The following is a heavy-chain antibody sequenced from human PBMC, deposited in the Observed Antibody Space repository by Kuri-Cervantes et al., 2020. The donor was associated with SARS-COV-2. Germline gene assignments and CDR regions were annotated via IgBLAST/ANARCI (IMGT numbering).Heavy chain of an antibody. CDR1: GFTFRSYA. CDR3: AKDLGGSGWHPVDY. D-gene: IGHD6-19*01. CDR2: ISGSGGGT. J-gene: IGHJ4*02. Sequence: LSLTCAASGFTFRSYAMSWVRQAPGKGLEWVAAISGSGGGTYYADSVKGRFTISRDNSKNTLYLQMNSLRAEDTAVYYCAKDLGGSGWHPVDYWGQGTLVTVSS. V-gene: IGHV3-23*01.